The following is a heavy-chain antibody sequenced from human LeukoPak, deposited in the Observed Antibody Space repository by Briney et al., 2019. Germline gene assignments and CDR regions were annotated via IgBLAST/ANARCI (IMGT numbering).Heavy chain of an antibody. V-gene: IGHV1-2*06. CDR1: GYTFTGYY. D-gene: IGHD6-19*01. J-gene: IGHJ4*02. CDR3: ARDGGAGWSAFDY. Sequence: GASVEVSCKASGYTFTGYYMHWVRQAPGQGLEWMGRINPNSGGTNYAQKFQGRVTMTRDTSISTAYMELSRLRSDDTAVYYCARDGGAGWSAFDYWGQGTLVTVSS. CDR2: INPNSGGT.